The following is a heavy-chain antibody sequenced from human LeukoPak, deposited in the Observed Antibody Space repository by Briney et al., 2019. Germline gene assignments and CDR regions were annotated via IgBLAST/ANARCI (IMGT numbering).Heavy chain of an antibody. J-gene: IGHJ4*02. CDR3: ATRDTSDSGFNF. D-gene: IGHD3-10*01. V-gene: IGHV3-30*02. CDR1: GFTFSSYG. Sequence: GGSLRLSCAASGFTFSSYGMHWVRQAAGKGLEWVAFIRYDGSNKYYADSVKGRFSISRDNSKNTLYFQLNNLRPGDTAVYYCATRDTSDSGFNFWGQGTLVTVSS. CDR2: IRYDGSNK.